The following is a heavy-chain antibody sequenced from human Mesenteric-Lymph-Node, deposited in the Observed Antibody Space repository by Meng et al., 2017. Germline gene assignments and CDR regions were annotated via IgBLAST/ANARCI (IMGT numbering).Heavy chain of an antibody. CDR3: AREDFIDGSGYFDY. V-gene: IGHV1-3*01. Sequence: ASVKVSCKASGGTFSSYAISWVRQAPGQGLEWMGWINAGNGNTKYSQKFQGRVTITRDTSASTAYMELSSLRSEDTAVYYCAREDFIDGSGYFDYWGQGTLVTVSS. CDR1: GGTFSSYA. J-gene: IGHJ4*02. CDR2: INAGNGNT. D-gene: IGHD3-22*01.